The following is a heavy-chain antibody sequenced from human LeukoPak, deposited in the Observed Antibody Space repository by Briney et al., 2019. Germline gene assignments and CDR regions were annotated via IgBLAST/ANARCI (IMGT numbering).Heavy chain of an antibody. CDR1: GGSISSGSYY. J-gene: IGHJ5*02. CDR3: AREFYISWFDP. V-gene: IGHV4-61*02. Sequence: PSETLSLTCTVSGGSISSGSYYWSWIRQPAGKGLEWIGRIYTSGSTYYNPSLKSRVTISVDTSKNQFSLKLSSVTAADTPVYYCAREFYISWFDPWGQGTLVTVSS. CDR2: IYTSGST. D-gene: IGHD2/OR15-2a*01.